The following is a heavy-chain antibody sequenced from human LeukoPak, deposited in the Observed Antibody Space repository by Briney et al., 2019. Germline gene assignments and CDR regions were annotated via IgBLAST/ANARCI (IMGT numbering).Heavy chain of an antibody. V-gene: IGHV4-4*07. CDR1: GGSISSYY. J-gene: IGHJ4*02. CDR3: ARASVLLSADF. CDR2: IYSSGST. Sequence: PSETLSLTCTVSGGSISSYYWSWIRQPAGKGLEWIGRIYSSGSTTYNPSLKSRVTISVDTSKNQFSLRPTSVTAADTAVYYCARASVLLSADFWGQGTLVTVSS. D-gene: IGHD3-10*01.